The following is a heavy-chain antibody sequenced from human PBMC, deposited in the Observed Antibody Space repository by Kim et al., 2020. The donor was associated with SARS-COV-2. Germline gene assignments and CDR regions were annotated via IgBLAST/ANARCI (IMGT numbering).Heavy chain of an antibody. CDR1: GFTFSSYG. Sequence: GGSLRLSCAASGFTFSSYGMHWVRQAPGKGLEWVAVIWYDGSNKYYADSVKGRFTISRDNSKNTLYLQMNSLRAEDTAVYYCAREWTYYYDSSGYYYPPYYYYDMDVWGQGTTVTVS. D-gene: IGHD3-22*01. CDR2: IWYDGSNK. J-gene: IGHJ6*02. CDR3: AREWTYYYDSSGYYYPPYYYYDMDV. V-gene: IGHV3-33*08.